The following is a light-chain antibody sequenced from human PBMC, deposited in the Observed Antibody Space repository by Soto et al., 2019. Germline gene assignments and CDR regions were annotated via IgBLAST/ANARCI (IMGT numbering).Light chain of an antibody. J-gene: IGLJ3*02. V-gene: IGLV2-11*01. CDR1: SSDVGGYDY. Sequence: QSALTQPPSVSGSPGQSVTISCTGTSSDVGGYDYVSWYQQHPGKAPKLMIYDVTKRPSRVPDRFSGSKSGNTASLTISGLQAEDEADYYCCSYAGVYSWVFGGGTKLTVL. CDR2: DVT. CDR3: CSYAGVYSWV.